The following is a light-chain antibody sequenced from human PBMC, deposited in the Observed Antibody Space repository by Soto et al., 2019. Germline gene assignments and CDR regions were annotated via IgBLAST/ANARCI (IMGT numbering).Light chain of an antibody. CDR1: SSDVGGHDY. V-gene: IGLV2-14*01. CDR2: EVS. J-gene: IGLJ1*01. CDR3: SSYSTTTLL. Sequence: QSVLTQPAAVSGSPGQSITISCTGTSSDVGGHDYVSWYQQHPGKAPKLIIFEVSYRPSGISNRFSGPKSGNTASLTISGLQAEDEADYYCSSYSTTTLLFGAATKVTVL.